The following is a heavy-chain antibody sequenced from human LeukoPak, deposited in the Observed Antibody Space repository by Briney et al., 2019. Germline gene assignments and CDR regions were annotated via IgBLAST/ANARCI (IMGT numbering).Heavy chain of an antibody. J-gene: IGHJ3*02. CDR2: ISGSGGST. CDR3: AKDVVLLGALYDAFDI. D-gene: IGHD3-16*01. CDR1: GFTFSSYA. V-gene: IGHV3-23*01. Sequence: PGGSLRLSCAASGFTFSSYAMSWVRQAPGKGLEWVSAISGSGGSTYYADSVKGRFTISRDNSKNTLYLQMNSLRAEDTAVYYCAKDVVLLGALYDAFDIWGQGTMVTVSS.